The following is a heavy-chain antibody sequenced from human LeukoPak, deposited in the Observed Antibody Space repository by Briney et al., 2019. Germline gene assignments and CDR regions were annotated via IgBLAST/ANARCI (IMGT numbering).Heavy chain of an antibody. D-gene: IGHD3-16*01. V-gene: IGHV4-34*01. Sequence: PSETLSLTCGVYGGSFSGHYWSWIRQPPGKGLEWIGEINHSGSTNYNPSLKSRVTISVDTSKNQFSLKLSSVTAADTAVYYCAEGDPDAFDIWGQGTMVTVSS. CDR2: INHSGST. J-gene: IGHJ3*02. CDR3: AEGDPDAFDI. CDR1: GGSFSGHY.